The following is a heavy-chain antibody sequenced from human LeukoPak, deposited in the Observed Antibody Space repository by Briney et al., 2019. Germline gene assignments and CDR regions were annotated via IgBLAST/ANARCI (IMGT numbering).Heavy chain of an antibody. Sequence: SETLSLTCAVSGDSISSYYWSWIRQPPGKGLEWIGYIYYSGSTNYNPSLKSRVTISVDTSKNQFSLKLSSVTAADTAVYYCARHYYDRSGYFLGFDCWGQGTLVTVSS. CDR1: GDSISSYY. J-gene: IGHJ4*02. D-gene: IGHD3-22*01. CDR3: ARHYYDRSGYFLGFDC. V-gene: IGHV4-59*08. CDR2: IYYSGST.